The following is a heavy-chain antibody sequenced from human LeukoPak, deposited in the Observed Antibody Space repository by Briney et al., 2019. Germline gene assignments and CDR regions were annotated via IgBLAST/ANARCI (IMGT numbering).Heavy chain of an antibody. CDR3: ARETPTNYRQYYFDY. Sequence: ASVKVSCKASGYTFTSYAMNWVRQAPGQGLEWMGWINTNTGNPTYAQGFTGRFVFSLDTSVSTAYLQISSLKAEDTAVYYCARETPTNYRQYYFDYWGQGTLVTVSS. CDR2: INTNTGNP. CDR1: GYTFTSYA. V-gene: IGHV7-4-1*02. J-gene: IGHJ4*02. D-gene: IGHD5-24*01.